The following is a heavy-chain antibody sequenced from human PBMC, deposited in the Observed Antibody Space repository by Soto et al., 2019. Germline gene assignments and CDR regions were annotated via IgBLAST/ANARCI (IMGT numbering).Heavy chain of an antibody. CDR3: ARGQRQLAAFDY. CDR2: INPNSGGT. J-gene: IGHJ4*02. Sequence: EASVKVSCKASGYTFTGYYMHWVRQAPGQGLEWMGWINPNSGGTNYAQKFQGWVTMTRDTSISTAYMELSSVTAADTAVYYCARGQRQLAAFDYWGQGTLVTVSS. CDR1: GYTFTGYY. D-gene: IGHD6-6*01. V-gene: IGHV1-2*04.